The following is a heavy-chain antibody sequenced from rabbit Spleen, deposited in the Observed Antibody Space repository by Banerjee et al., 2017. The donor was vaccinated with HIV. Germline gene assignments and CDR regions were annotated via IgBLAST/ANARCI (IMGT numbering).Heavy chain of an antibody. Sequence: QQQLEESGGGLVKPGGTLTLTCTASRFSFSSIYWICWVRQAPGKGLEWIACIDTGDGDTDYANWPKGRFTISKTSSTPVTLQMTSLTAADTATYFCARGSATMTMVIIGYYLSLWGPGTLVTVS. CDR3: ARGSATMTMVIIGYYLSL. CDR2: IDTGDGDT. V-gene: IGHV1S45*01. D-gene: IGHD2-1*01. J-gene: IGHJ4*01. CDR1: RFSFSSIYW.